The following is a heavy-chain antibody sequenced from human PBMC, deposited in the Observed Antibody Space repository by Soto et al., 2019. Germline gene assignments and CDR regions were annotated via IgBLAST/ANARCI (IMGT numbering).Heavy chain of an antibody. D-gene: IGHD4-17*01. CDR2: IYPGDSDT. CDR1: GYSFTSYW. J-gene: IGHJ3*02. V-gene: IGHV5-51*01. CDR3: ARDVDGDYFTSNAFEI. Sequence: GDSLKISSKRSGYSFTSYWIGWVRQMPGKGLESMGIIYPGDSDTRYSPSFQGQVTISADKSISTAYLQWSSLKASDTAMYYCARDVDGDYFTSNAFEIWDQGT.